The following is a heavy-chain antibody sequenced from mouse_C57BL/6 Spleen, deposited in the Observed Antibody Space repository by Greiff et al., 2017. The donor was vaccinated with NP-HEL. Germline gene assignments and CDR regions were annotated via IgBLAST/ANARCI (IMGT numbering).Heavy chain of an antibody. CDR1: GYTFTSYW. J-gene: IGHJ1*03. V-gene: IGHV1-55*01. CDR3: AREVVATPDWYFDV. CDR2: IYPGSGST. D-gene: IGHD1-1*01. Sequence: QVQLQQPGAELVKPGASVKMSCKASGYTFTSYWITWVKQRPGQGLEWIGDIYPGSGSTNYNEKFKSKATLTVDTSSSTAYMQLSSLTSEDSAFDYCAREVVATPDWYFDVWGTGTTVTVSS.